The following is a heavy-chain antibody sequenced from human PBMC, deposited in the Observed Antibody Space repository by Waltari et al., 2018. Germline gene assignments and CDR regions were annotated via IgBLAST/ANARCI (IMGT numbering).Heavy chain of an antibody. CDR3: ARAVAGTTDWYFDL. J-gene: IGHJ2*01. CDR2: ISYSGST. D-gene: IGHD6-19*01. CDR1: GGSDSSYY. V-gene: IGHV4-59*02. Sequence: QVQLQESGPGLGKPSEALSVTCTVAGGSDSSYYGSGNGRHPGKGLEWIGYISYSGSTNYNPSLKSRVTISVDTSQNQFSLKLSSVTAADTAVYYCARAVAGTTDWYFDLWGRGTLVTVSS.